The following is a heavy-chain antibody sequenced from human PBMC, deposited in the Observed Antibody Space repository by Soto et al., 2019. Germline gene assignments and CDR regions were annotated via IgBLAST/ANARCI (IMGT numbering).Heavy chain of an antibody. D-gene: IGHD6-19*01. CDR1: RGSIDSGAFS. CDR2: VTHSGTA. Sequence: SETLSLTCAVSRGSIDSGAFSLSWIRQPPGKGLEWIGYVTHSGTAYSIPSLNGRLTLSVDSSQTQFSLKLTSVTAADSAFYYCARIHWAQSSLDYWGRGILVTVSS. V-gene: IGHV4-30-2*01. J-gene: IGHJ4*02. CDR3: ARIHWAQSSLDY.